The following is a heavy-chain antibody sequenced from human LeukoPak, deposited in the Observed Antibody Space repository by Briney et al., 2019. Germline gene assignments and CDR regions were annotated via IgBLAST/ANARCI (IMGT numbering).Heavy chain of an antibody. J-gene: IGHJ3*02. CDR3: ARGGYSYNDAFDI. Sequence: ASETLSLTCTVSGGSISSYYWSWIRQPPGKGLEWIGYIYYSGSTNYNPSLKSRVTISVDTSKNQFSLKLSSVTAADTAMYYCARGGYSYNDAFDIWGQGTMVTVSS. CDR2: IYYSGST. V-gene: IGHV4-59*01. CDR1: GGSISSYY. D-gene: IGHD5-18*01.